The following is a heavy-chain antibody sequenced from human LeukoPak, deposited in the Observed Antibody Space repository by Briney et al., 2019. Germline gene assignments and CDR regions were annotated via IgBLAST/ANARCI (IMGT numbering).Heavy chain of an antibody. J-gene: IGHJ4*02. CDR2: IYYSGST. D-gene: IGHD3-3*01. CDR3: ARAGGFFSPFGY. CDR1: GGSISSGGYY. V-gene: IGHV4-31*03. Sequence: PSKTLSLTCTVSGGSISSGGYYWSWIRQHPGKGLEWIGYIYYSGSTYYNPSLKSRVTISVGTSKNQFSLKLSSVTAADTAVYYCARAGGFFSPFGYWGQGTLVTVSS.